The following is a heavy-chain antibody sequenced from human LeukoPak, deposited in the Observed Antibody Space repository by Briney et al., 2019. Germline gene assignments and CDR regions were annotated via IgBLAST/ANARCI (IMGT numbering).Heavy chain of an antibody. V-gene: IGHV4-4*02. CDR3: ARTRYCSGGSCFYFDY. J-gene: IGHJ4*02. D-gene: IGHD2-15*01. Sequence: SETLSLTCAVSGGSISSSNWWSWVRQPPGKGLGWIGEINHSGSTNYNPSLKSRVTISVDTSKNQFSLKLSSVTAADTAVYYCARTRYCSGGSCFYFDYWGQGTLVTVSS. CDR2: INHSGST. CDR1: GGSISSSNW.